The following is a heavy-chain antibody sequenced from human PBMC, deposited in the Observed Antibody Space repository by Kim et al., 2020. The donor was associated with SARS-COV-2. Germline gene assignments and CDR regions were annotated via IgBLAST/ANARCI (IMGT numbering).Heavy chain of an antibody. J-gene: IGHJ4*02. CDR1: GGSISSGGYY. CDR3: AREVGIELNFDY. V-gene: IGHV4-31*03. Sequence: SETLSLTCTVSGGSISSGGYYWSWIRQHPGKGLEWIGYIYYSGSTYYNPSLKSRVTISVDTSKNQFSLKLSSVTAADTAVYYCAREVGIELNFDYWGQGTLVTVSS. CDR2: IYYSGST. D-gene: IGHD1-7*01.